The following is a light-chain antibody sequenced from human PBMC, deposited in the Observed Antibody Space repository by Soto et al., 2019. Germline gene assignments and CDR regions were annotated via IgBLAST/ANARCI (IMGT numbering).Light chain of an antibody. CDR3: CSYASSSTYV. CDR1: SSDVGSYNL. Sequence: QPVLTQPASVSGSPGQSITISCTGTSSDVGSYNLVSWYQQHPGKAPKLMIYEVTKRPSGVSDRFSGSKSGNTASLTISGLQAEDEADYYCCSYASSSTYVFGTGTKVTVL. V-gene: IGLV2-23*02. J-gene: IGLJ1*01. CDR2: EVT.